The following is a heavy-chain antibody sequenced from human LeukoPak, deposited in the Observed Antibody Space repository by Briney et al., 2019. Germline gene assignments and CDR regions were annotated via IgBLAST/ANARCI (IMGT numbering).Heavy chain of an antibody. Sequence: SETLSLTCSVSGGSISSGDYYWRWIRQPPGKGLEWIGYIYCSGSTYYNPSLKSRVTISVDTSKNQFSLKLSSVTAADTAVYYCARIRMITFGGVIDYWGQGTLVTVSS. D-gene: IGHD3-16*01. CDR3: ARIRMITFGGVIDY. CDR2: IYCSGST. J-gene: IGHJ4*02. V-gene: IGHV4-30-4*08. CDR1: GGSISSGDYY.